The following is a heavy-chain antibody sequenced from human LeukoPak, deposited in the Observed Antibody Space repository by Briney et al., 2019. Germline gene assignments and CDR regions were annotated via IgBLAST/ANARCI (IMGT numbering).Heavy chain of an antibody. V-gene: IGHV3-23*01. D-gene: IGHD3-3*01. CDR1: GFTFSSYA. Sequence: PGGSLRLSCAASGFTFSSYAMSWVRQAPGKGLEWVSAISGSGGSTYYADSVKGRFTISRDNSRNTLYLQMNSLRAEDTAVYYCAKFVLEWLSLEQYYFDYWGQGALVTVSS. J-gene: IGHJ4*02. CDR2: ISGSGGST. CDR3: AKFVLEWLSLEQYYFDY.